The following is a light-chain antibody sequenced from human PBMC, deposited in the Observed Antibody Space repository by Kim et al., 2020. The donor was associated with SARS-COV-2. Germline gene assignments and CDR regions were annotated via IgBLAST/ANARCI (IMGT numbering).Light chain of an antibody. J-gene: IGKJ1*01. V-gene: IGKV1-39*01. CDR3: QQSYSFPRT. Sequence: ASVGDTVTITCRASQSVSSWLNWYQQRPGKAPQLLIYSASTLQSGVPERFSASASGTDFTLTISSLQPEDFATYYCQQSYSFPRTFGQGTKVEIK. CDR1: QSVSSW. CDR2: SAS.